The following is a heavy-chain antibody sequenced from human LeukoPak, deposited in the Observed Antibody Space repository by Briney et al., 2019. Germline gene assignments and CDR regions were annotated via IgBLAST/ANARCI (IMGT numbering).Heavy chain of an antibody. D-gene: IGHD3-9*01. J-gene: IGHJ4*02. CDR1: GFTFDDYA. CDR3: AIDPKNYDILTGYPTPDY. V-gene: IGHV3-48*02. CDR2: ISSSSSTI. Sequence: GGSLRLSCAASGFTFDDYAMHWVRQAPGKGLEWVSYISSSSSTIYYADSVKGRFTISRDNAKNSLYLQMNSLRDEDTAVYYCAIDPKNYDILTGYPTPDYWGQGTLVTVSS.